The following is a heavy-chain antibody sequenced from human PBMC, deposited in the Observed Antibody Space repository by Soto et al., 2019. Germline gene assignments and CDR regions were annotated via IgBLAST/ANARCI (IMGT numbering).Heavy chain of an antibody. CDR1: GDSVSNDNYY. CDR2: IYYSGTT. Sequence: LSLTCAVSGDSVSNDNYYWSWIRQPPGKGLEWIGYIYYSGTTNYNSYLKSRLSLSVDMSKNQFSLKLASVTAADTAVYFCARSQRGRTAFTFDYWGQGALVTVSS. D-gene: IGHD3-16*01. J-gene: IGHJ4*02. V-gene: IGHV4-61*01. CDR3: ARSQRGRTAFTFDY.